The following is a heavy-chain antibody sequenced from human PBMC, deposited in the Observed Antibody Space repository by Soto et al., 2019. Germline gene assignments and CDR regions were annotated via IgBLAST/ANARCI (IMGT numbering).Heavy chain of an antibody. CDR3: ADSSGSYGRFDY. V-gene: IGHV4-34*01. J-gene: IGHJ4*02. Sequence: NPSETLSLTCAVYGGSFSGYYWSWIRQPPGKGLEWIGEINHSGSTNYNPSLKSRVTISVDTSKNQFSLKLSSVTAADTAVYYCADSSGSYGRFDYWGQGTLVTVSS. CDR2: INHSGST. D-gene: IGHD1-26*01. CDR1: GGSFSGYY.